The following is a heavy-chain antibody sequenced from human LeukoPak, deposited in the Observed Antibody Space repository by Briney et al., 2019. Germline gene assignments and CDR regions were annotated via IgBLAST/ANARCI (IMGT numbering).Heavy chain of an antibody. CDR3: AKDSKGSGIKNYYYYGMDV. D-gene: IGHD3-10*01. CDR1: GFTFSSYA. V-gene: IGHV3-23*01. J-gene: IGHJ6*02. CDR2: ISGSGGST. Sequence: GGSLRLSCAASGFTFSSYAMSWVRQAPGKGLEWVSAISGSGGSTYYADSVKGRFTISRDNSKNTLYLQMNSLRAEDTAVYYCAKDSKGSGIKNYYYYGMDVWGQGTTVTVSS.